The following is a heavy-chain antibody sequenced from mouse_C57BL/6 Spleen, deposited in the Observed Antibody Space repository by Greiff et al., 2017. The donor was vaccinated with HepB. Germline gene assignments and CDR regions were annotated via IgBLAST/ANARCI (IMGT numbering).Heavy chain of an antibody. CDR1: GFTFSSYA. J-gene: IGHJ2*01. CDR2: ISDGGSYT. V-gene: IGHV5-4*03. CDR3: ARRDDYYYFDY. D-gene: IGHD2-4*01. Sequence: DVKLVESGGGLVKPGGSLKLSCAASGFTFSSYAMSWVRQTPEKRLEWVATISDGGSYTYYPDNVKGRFTISRDNAKNNLYLQMSHLKSEDTAMYYCARRDDYYYFDYWGQGTTLTVSS.